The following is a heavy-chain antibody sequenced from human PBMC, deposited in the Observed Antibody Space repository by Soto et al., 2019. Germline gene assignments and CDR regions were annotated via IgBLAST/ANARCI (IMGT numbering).Heavy chain of an antibody. CDR3: ARGRGNSSSWYFDY. V-gene: IGHV3-7*05. CDR2: IKQDGSEK. Sequence: DVQLVESGGGLVQPGGSLRLSCAASGFTFSNYWMTWVRQAPGRGLEWVANIKQDGSEKYYVDSVKARFTISRDSARNSLHLQMNSLRAEDTDVYYCARGRGNSSSWYFDYWGQGTLVTVSS. CDR1: GFTFSNYW. D-gene: IGHD6-13*01. J-gene: IGHJ4*02.